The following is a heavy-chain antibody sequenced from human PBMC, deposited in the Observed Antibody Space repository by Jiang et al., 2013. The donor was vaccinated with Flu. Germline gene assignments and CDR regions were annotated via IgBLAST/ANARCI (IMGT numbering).Heavy chain of an antibody. V-gene: IGHV3-11*06. CDR3: ASLGPPEQQVVEGAFDI. Sequence: VQLVESGGGLVKPGGSLRLSCAASGFTFSDYYMSWIRQAPGKGLEWVSYISSSSSYTNYADSVKGRFTISRDNAKNSLYLQMNSLRAEDTAVYYCASLGPPEQQVVEGAFDIWGQGTMVTVSS. J-gene: IGHJ3*02. CDR1: GFTFSDYY. CDR2: ISSSSSYT. D-gene: IGHD6-13*01.